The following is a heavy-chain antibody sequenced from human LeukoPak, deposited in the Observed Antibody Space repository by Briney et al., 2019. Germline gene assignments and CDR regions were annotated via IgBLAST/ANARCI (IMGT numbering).Heavy chain of an antibody. J-gene: IGHJ6*03. Sequence: ASETLSLTCAVYGGSFSGYYWSWIRQPPGKGLEWIGEINHSGSTNYNPSLKSRVTISVDTSKNQFSLKLSSVTAADTAVYYCARGLRENYYMDVWGKGTTVTISS. CDR3: ARGLRENYYMDV. V-gene: IGHV4-34*01. CDR1: GGSFSGYY. CDR2: INHSGST.